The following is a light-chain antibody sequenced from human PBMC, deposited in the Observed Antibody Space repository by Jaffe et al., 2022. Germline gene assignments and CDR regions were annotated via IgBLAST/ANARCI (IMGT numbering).Light chain of an antibody. J-gene: IGKJ2*01. V-gene: IGKV3-20*01. CDR2: GAS. CDR1: QSVSSNH. CDR3: QQYGTSLPYT. Sequence: EIVLTQSPGTLSLSPGERATLSCRASQSVSSNHLAWYQQKPGQAPRLLIYGASNRAAGIPDRFSDSGSGTDFTLTISRLEPEDSAVYYCQQYGTSLPYTFGQGTNLEIK.